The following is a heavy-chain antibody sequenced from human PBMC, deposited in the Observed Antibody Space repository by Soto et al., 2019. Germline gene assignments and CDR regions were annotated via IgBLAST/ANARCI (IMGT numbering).Heavy chain of an antibody. CDR3: ARDYYDSSGYYPDIYYGMDV. Sequence: SLRLSCAASGFTFSSYAMHWVRQAPGKGLEWVAVISYDGSNKYYADSVKGRFTISRDNSKNTLYLQMNSLRAEDTAVYYCARDYYDSSGYYPDIYYGMDVWGQGTTVTVSS. V-gene: IGHV3-30-3*01. J-gene: IGHJ6*02. CDR2: ISYDGSNK. D-gene: IGHD3-22*01. CDR1: GFTFSSYA.